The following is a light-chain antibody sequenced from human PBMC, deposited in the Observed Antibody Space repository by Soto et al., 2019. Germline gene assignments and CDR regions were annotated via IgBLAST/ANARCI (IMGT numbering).Light chain of an antibody. Sequence: DIQMIKSPSTLSACVGDRVTITGRASQSIKNWLAWYQQKPGEAPKLLIYKASTLESGVPSRFSGSGSGTEFTLTISCLKPDDVATYYCQQYNSYSQFTLGPGTKVDXK. J-gene: IGKJ3*01. CDR1: QSIKNW. CDR3: QQYNSYSQFT. V-gene: IGKV1-5*03. CDR2: KAS.